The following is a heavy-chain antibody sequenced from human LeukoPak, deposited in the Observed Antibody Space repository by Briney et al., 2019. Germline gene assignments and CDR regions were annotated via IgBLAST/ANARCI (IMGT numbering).Heavy chain of an antibody. CDR3: ARHSGSGWQVLGY. V-gene: IGHV1-18*04. CDR1: GYTFSNYG. J-gene: IGHJ4*02. Sequence: ASVKVSCTASGYTFSNYGISWGRQAPGLGLEWMGWTSYNGNTNYAQKFQDRVTMTTDTSTTTAYMELRSLESDDTAVYYCARHSGSGWQVLGYWGQGTLVTVSS. D-gene: IGHD6-19*01. CDR2: TSYNGNT.